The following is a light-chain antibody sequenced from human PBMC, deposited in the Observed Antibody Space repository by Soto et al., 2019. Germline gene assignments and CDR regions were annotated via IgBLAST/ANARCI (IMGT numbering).Light chain of an antibody. CDR3: QHYNSHSEA. CDR1: QSISSW. CDR2: DAS. Sequence: DKHVTHSPCTLSASVGDRVTITCRASQSISSWLAWYQQKPGKAPKVLIYDASSLESGVPSRFSGSGSGTEFTLTISSLQPDDFATYYCQHYNSHSEAFGQGTKVDIK. V-gene: IGKV1-5*01. J-gene: IGKJ1*01.